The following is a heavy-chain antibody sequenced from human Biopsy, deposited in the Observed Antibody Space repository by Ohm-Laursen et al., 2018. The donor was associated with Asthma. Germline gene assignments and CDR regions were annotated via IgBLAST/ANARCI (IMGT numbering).Heavy chain of an antibody. CDR2: IIPIFGTA. J-gene: IGHJ6*02. Sequence: GASVKVSCKASGGTFSSDAISWVRQAPGQGLEWMGGIIPIFGTANYAQKFQGRVTFTADESTSSAYMELSRLGSEDSAVYYCAREVSTVDYGYYYFAMDVWGQGTTATVSS. D-gene: IGHD4-17*01. V-gene: IGHV1-69*13. CDR1: GGTFSSDA. CDR3: AREVSTVDYGYYYFAMDV.